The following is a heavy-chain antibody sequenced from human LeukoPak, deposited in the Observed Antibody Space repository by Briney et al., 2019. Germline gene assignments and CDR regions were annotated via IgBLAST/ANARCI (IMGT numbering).Heavy chain of an antibody. J-gene: IGHJ4*02. Sequence: GGSLRLSCAASGFTFSDHYMDWVRQAPGKGLEWVAVIWYDGSNKYYADSVKGRFTISRDNSKNTLYLQMNSLRTEDTAVYYCAKDQDYDSSGYYSALNYWGQGTLVTVSS. CDR1: GFTFSDHY. CDR3: AKDQDYDSSGYYSALNY. CDR2: IWYDGSNK. V-gene: IGHV3-33*06. D-gene: IGHD3-22*01.